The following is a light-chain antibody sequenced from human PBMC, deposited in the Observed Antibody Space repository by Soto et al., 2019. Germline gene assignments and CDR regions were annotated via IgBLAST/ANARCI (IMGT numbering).Light chain of an antibody. CDR3: QSYDSSIVWV. J-gene: IGLJ3*02. V-gene: IGLV1-40*01. CDR2: GNS. CDR1: SSNIGAGYD. Sequence: QAVVTQPPSVSGAPGQRVTISCTGSSSNIGAGYDVHWYQQLPGTAPKLLIYGNSNRPSGVPDRFSGSKSGTSASLAITGLQAEDEADYYCQSYDSSIVWVFGGGTKLTVL.